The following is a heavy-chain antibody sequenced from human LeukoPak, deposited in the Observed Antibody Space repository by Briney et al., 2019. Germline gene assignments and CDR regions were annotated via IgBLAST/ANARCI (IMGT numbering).Heavy chain of an antibody. CDR2: ITDSGGNT. CDR1: GFTFSTYW. Sequence: GGSLRLSCAASGFTFSTYWMSWVRQAPGKGLEWVSAITDSGGNTYYAAPVKGRFTISRDNSKNTLYLQMNSLRAEDTAAYYCARAGHCTNGICYTPDFDYWGQGTLVTVSS. J-gene: IGHJ4*02. D-gene: IGHD2-8*01. CDR3: ARAGHCTNGICYTPDFDY. V-gene: IGHV3-23*01.